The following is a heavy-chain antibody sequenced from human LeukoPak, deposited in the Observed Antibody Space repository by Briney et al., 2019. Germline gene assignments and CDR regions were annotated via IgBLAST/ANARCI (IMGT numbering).Heavy chain of an antibody. CDR3: TTGSDGSLSYY. J-gene: IGHJ4*02. CDR1: GFTFSSYG. D-gene: IGHD1-26*01. V-gene: IGHV3-15*01. CDR2: IKSKTDGGTT. Sequence: PGGSLRLSCAASGFTFSSYGMHWVRQAPGKGLEWVGRIKSKTDGGTTDYAAPVKGRFTISRDDSKNTLYLQMNSLKTEDTAVYYCTTGSDGSLSYYWGQGALVTVSS.